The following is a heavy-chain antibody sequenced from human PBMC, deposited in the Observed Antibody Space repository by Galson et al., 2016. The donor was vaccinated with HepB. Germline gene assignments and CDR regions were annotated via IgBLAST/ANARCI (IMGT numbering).Heavy chain of an antibody. CDR2: IWYDGSNE. D-gene: IGHD6-13*01. J-gene: IGHJ6*02. V-gene: IGHV3-33*06. CDR1: GFTFNRYG. CDR3: AKDMGIQQQVPYYNYYYTMDV. Sequence: SLRLSCAASGFTFNRYGMHWVRQAPGKGLEWVALIWYDGSNEDYAGSVRGRFSISRDNSKNTLYLQMNTVRAEDTAAYYCAKDMGIQQQVPYYNYYYTMDVWGQGTTVTVSS.